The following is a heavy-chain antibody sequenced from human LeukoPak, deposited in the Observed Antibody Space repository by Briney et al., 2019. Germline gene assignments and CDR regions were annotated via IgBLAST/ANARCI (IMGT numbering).Heavy chain of an antibody. J-gene: IGHJ4*02. D-gene: IGHD2-15*01. V-gene: IGHV3-30*02. CDR1: GSTFSSVSTYG. Sequence: GGSLRLSCAASGSTFSSVSTYGMHWVRQAPGKGLEWVAYIRYDGSNKFYADSVKGRFTISRDNSKNTLYLQMNSLRPEDTAVYYCATGTCSGGNCYLSDYFDYWGQGTLVTVSS. CDR2: IRYDGSNK. CDR3: ATGTCSGGNCYLSDYFDY.